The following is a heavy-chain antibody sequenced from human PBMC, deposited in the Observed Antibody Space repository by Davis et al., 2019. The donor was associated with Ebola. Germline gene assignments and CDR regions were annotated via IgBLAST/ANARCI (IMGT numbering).Heavy chain of an antibody. D-gene: IGHD3-22*01. CDR2: INHSGST. J-gene: IGHJ4*02. CDR1: GGSISSSSYY. CDR3: ARHEDSSGYLFDY. Sequence: PSETLSLTCTVSGGSISSSSYYWGWIRQPPGKGLEWIGEINHSGSTNYNPSLKSRVTISVDTSKNQFSLQLSSVTAADTAVYYCARHEDSSGYLFDYWGQGTLVTVSS. V-gene: IGHV4-39*01.